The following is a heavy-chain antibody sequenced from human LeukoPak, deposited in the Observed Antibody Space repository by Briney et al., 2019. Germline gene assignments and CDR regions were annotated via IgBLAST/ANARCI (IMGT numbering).Heavy chain of an antibody. D-gene: IGHD5-24*01. CDR3: ARESPRMGDGYKSAPFDY. CDR2: IYTSGST. Sequence: SQTLSLTCTVSGGSISSGSYYWSWIRQPAGKGLEWIGRIYTSGSTNYNPSLKSRVTISVDTSKNQFSRKLSSVTAADTAVYYCARESPRMGDGYKSAPFDYWGQGTLVTVSS. J-gene: IGHJ4*02. CDR1: GGSISSGSYY. V-gene: IGHV4-61*02.